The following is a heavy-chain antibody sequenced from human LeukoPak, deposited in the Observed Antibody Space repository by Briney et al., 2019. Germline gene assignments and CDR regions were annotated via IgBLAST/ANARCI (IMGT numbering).Heavy chain of an antibody. CDR1: GFTFRSYA. V-gene: IGHV3-23*01. CDR2: ISGSGGST. J-gene: IGHJ4*02. CDR3: ARGDSSSWYLGY. D-gene: IGHD6-13*01. Sequence: GGSLRLSCAASGFTFRSYAMSWVRQAPGKGLEWVSAISGSGGSTYYADSVKGRFTISRDNSKNTLYLQMNSLRAEDTAVYYCARGDSSSWYLGYWGQGTLVTVSS.